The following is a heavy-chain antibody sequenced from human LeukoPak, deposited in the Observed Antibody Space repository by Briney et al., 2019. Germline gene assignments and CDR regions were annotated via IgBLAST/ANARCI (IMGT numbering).Heavy chain of an antibody. V-gene: IGHV1-69*05. CDR1: GGTFSSYA. J-gene: IGHJ4*02. CDR2: IIPIFGTA. D-gene: IGHD2-2*01. CDR3: ASPHCSSTSCFHYYFDY. Sequence: GASVKVSCKASGGTFSSYAISWVRQAPGQGLEWMGGIIPIFGTANYAQKFQGRVTITTDESTSTAYMELSSLRSEDTAVYYCASPHCSSTSCFHYYFDYWGQGTLVTVSS.